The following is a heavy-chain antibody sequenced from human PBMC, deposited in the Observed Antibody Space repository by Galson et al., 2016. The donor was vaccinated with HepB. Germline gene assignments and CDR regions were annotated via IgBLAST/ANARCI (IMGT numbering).Heavy chain of an antibody. Sequence: SLRLSCAASGFAFSEYDIHWVRQAAGKGLEWVSAMDILGDGYYSDSVKGRVTISRENAKSSLYLHMNSLRAEDTALYYCAVIAVAGGTSDYWGQGTLVTVSS. CDR3: AVIAVAGGTSDY. D-gene: IGHD6-19*01. CDR2: MDILGDG. J-gene: IGHJ4*02. CDR1: GFAFSEYD. V-gene: IGHV3-13*01.